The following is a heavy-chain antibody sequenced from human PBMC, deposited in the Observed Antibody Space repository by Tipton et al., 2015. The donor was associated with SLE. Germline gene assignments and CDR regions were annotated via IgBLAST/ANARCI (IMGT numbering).Heavy chain of an antibody. Sequence: LRLSCAVYGGSFSGYYWSWIRQPAGKGLEWIGRIYTSGSTNYNPSLKSRVTISVDTSKNQFSLNLSSVTAADTAVYYCARVGAGIAALYYYYYMDVWGKGTTVTVSS. J-gene: IGHJ6*03. CDR3: ARVGAGIAALYYYYYMDV. D-gene: IGHD6-6*01. CDR2: IYTSGST. CDR1: GGSFSGYY. V-gene: IGHV4-59*10.